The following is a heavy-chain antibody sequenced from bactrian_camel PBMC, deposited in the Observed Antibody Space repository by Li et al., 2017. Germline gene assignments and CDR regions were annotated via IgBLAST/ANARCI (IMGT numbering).Heavy chain of an antibody. CDR2: IWPGDTRK. Sequence: HVQLVESGGGSVQTGESLRLSCAGSGYRYSTATMAWFRQAPGKEREGVAAIWPGDTRKYYADSVKGRFTISRDNAKNTVYLQMNSLKPEDTAVYYCAAGYSGLIGGRSMLRADNYNTWGQGIQVTVS. J-gene: IGHJ6*01. V-gene: IGHV3S54*01. D-gene: IGHD3*01. CDR1: GYRYSTAT. CDR3: AAGYSGLIGGRSMLRADNYNT.